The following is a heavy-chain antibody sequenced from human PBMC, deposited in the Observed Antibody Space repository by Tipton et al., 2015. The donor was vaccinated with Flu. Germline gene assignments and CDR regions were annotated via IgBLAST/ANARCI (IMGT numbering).Heavy chain of an antibody. CDR3: ARLSYYDVDLKNFYFDY. CDR2: IYLSGTT. CDR1: SGSIRSTNYF. J-gene: IGHJ4*02. Sequence: TLSLTCTVSSGSIRSTNYFCAWIRQPPGKGLELIGSIYLSGTTYYNPSLKSRVTISVDTSKSQFSLKLRSVTAADTAVYYCARLSYYDVDLKNFYFDYWGQGALVTVSS. D-gene: IGHD3-10*02. V-gene: IGHV4-39*01.